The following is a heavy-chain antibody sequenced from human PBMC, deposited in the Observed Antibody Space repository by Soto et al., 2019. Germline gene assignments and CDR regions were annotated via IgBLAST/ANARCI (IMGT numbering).Heavy chain of an antibody. J-gene: IGHJ4*02. CDR3: ATDSNYDVSNSF. D-gene: IGHD3-3*01. Sequence: QVQLVQSGAEVKKPGSSVRVSCKASGGTLNNYAINWVRQAPGQGLEWMGGILPVSAPPDYAQKFQGRVSITADHSTSTGYMELSRLKSDDTAVYFCATDSNYDVSNSFWGQGTLVTVSS. CDR1: GGTLNNYA. CDR2: ILPVSAPP. V-gene: IGHV1-69*01.